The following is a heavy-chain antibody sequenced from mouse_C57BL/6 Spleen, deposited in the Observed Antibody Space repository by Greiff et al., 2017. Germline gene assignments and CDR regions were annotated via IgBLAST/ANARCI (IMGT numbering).Heavy chain of an antibody. CDR2: ILPGSGST. V-gene: IGHV1-9*01. J-gene: IGHJ3*01. CDR3: ASRDYGSSSCFAY. CDR1: GYTFTGYW. D-gene: IGHD1-1*01. Sequence: VQLQQSGAELMKPGASVKLSCKATGYTFTGYWIEWVKQRPGHGLEWIGEILPGSGSTNYNEKFKGKATFTADKSSNTAYMQLSSLTTEDSAIYYCASRDYGSSSCFAYWGQGTLVTVSA.